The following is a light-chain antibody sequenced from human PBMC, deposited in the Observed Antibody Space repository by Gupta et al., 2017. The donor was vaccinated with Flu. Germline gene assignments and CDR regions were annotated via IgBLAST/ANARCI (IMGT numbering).Light chain of an antibody. CDR3: QVWDSGSDHPV. CDR1: NIGSKS. Sequence: SYVLTQPPSVSVAPGQTARITCGGNNIGSKSVHWYQQKPGQAPVLVLYDNNDRPSGIPERFSGSNSGNTATLTISRVEAGGEADYYCQVWDSGSDHPVFGGGTKLTVL. CDR2: DNN. V-gene: IGLV3-21*02. J-gene: IGLJ2*01.